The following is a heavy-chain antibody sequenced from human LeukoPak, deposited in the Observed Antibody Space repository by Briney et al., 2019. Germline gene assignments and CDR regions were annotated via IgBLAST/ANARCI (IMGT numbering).Heavy chain of an antibody. Sequence: GASVKVSCTTSGDTLTRYYIHWVRQAPGQGPEWVGGINPNSGDTKYAHRLQDRVIMSRDTSIQTDSMQMSRLRDDETGLCFSASPSREALSYFYYMDVWGKGTTVTVSS. CDR3: ASPSREALSYFYYMDV. V-gene: IGHV1-2*02. CDR2: INPNSGDT. D-gene: IGHD1-26*01. CDR1: GDTLTRYY. J-gene: IGHJ6*03.